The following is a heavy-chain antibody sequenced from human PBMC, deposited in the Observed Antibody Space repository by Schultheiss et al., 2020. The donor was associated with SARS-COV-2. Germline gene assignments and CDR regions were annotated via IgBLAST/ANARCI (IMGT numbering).Heavy chain of an antibody. D-gene: IGHD2-21*02. CDR2: IYHSGST. CDR1: GGSFSGYY. Sequence: SETLSLTCAVYGGSFSGYYWSWIRQPPGKGLEWIGSIYHSGSTYYNPSLKSRVTISVDTSKNQFSLKLSSVTAADTAVYYCAREGGALSHIVVVTAMVYWGQGTLVTVSS. J-gene: IGHJ4*02. CDR3: AREGGALSHIVVVTAMVY. V-gene: IGHV4-34*01.